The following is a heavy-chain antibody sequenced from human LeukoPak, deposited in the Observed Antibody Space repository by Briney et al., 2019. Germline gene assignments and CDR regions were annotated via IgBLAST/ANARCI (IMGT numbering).Heavy chain of an antibody. CDR2: ISPGGGPT. V-gene: IGHV3-23*01. J-gene: IGHJ4*02. CDR3: ARGPSGYHNT. Sequence: GGSLRLSCAGSGFPFSSYGMNWVRQAPGKGLEWVSGISPGGGPTYYADSVKGRFTISRDDSKNTLYLQMNSLRAEDTAVYYCARGPSGYHNTGGQGTLVTVSS. D-gene: IGHD5-12*01. CDR1: GFPFSSYG.